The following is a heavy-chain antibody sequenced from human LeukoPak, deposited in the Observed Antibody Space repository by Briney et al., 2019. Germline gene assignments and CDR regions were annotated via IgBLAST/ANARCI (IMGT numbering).Heavy chain of an antibody. V-gene: IGHV1-2*02. D-gene: IGHD5-12*01. CDR3: ARGKWLRFGEIDY. J-gene: IGHJ4*02. CDR2: INPNSGGT. CDR1: GYTFTGYY. Sequence: ASVKVSCKASGYTFTGYYMHWVRQAPGQGLEWMGWINPNSGGTNYAQKFQGRVTMTRDTSISTAYMELSRLRSDDTAVYYCARGKWLRFGEIDYWGQGTLVTVSS.